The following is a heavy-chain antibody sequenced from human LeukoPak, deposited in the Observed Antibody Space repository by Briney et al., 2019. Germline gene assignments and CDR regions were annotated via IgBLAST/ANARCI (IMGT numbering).Heavy chain of an antibody. CDR2: ISYDGSNK. V-gene: IGHV3-30*04. CDR1: GFTFSSYA. Sequence: GGSLRLSCAASGFTFSSYAMHWVRQAPGKGLEWVAVISYDGSNKYYADSVKGRFTISRDNSKNTLYLQMNSLRAEDTAVYYCARGGGYCSGGSCRKGLDYWGQGTLVTVSS. D-gene: IGHD2-15*01. J-gene: IGHJ4*02. CDR3: ARGGGYCSGGSCRKGLDY.